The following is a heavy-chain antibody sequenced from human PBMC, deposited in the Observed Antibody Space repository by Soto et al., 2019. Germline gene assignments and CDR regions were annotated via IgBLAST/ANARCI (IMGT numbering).Heavy chain of an antibody. Sequence: SETLSLTCTVSGGSISSYYWSWIRQPPGKGLEWIGYIYYSGSTNYNPSLKSRVTISVDTSKNQFSLKLSSVTAADTAVYYCARVLHLGELSKPSGFDYWGQGTLVTVSS. CDR2: IYYSGST. J-gene: IGHJ4*02. V-gene: IGHV4-59*01. CDR3: ARVLHLGELSKPSGFDY. CDR1: GGSISSYY. D-gene: IGHD3-16*02.